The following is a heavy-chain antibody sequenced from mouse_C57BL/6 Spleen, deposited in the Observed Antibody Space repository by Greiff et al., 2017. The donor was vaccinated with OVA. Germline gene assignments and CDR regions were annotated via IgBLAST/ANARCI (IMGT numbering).Heavy chain of an antibody. CDR3: ERSAYYSIHFDY. Sequence: VQLQQPGAELVMPGASVKLSCKASGYTFTSYWMHWVKQRPGQGLEWIGEIDPSDSYTNYNQKFKGKSTLTVDKSSSTAYMQLSSLTSEDSAVYYGERSAYYSIHFDYWGQGTTLTVSS. CDR1: GYTFTSYW. CDR2: IDPSDSYT. D-gene: IGHD2-5*01. J-gene: IGHJ2*01. V-gene: IGHV1-69*01.